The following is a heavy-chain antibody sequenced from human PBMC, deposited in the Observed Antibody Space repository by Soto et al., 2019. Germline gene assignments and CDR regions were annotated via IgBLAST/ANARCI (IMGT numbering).Heavy chain of an antibody. J-gene: IGHJ3*02. V-gene: IGHV3-53*01. CDR3: ARDRSDSSRADSFDI. D-gene: IGHD6-25*01. CDR1: GFAVSDNY. Sequence: EVQLLESGGGLIQPGGSLRLSCAVSGFAVSDNYMSWVRQAPGKGLEWVSVIYRGLATQYADSVKGRFTISRDDSKNTVYLQMNSLRAEDTAVYYCARDRSDSSRADSFDIWGQGTVVTVSS. CDR2: IYRGLAT.